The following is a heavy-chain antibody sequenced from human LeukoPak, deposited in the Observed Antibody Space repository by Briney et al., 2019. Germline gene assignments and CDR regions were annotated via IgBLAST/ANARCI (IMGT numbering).Heavy chain of an antibody. CDR1: GFTFSSYW. Sequence: HPGGSLTLSCAVSGFTFSSYWMNWVRQAPGKGLEWVASIRQDGGEKSYVDSVKGRFTISRDNTKNSLYLQINSLRAEDTAVYYCARDGTAAGLYFDLWGQGTLVTVSS. V-gene: IGHV3-7*01. CDR3: ARDGTAAGLYFDL. D-gene: IGHD6-13*01. J-gene: IGHJ4*01. CDR2: IRQDGGEK.